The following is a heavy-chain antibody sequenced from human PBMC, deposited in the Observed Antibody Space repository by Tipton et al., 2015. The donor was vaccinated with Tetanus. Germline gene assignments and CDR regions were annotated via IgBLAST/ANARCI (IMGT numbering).Heavy chain of an antibody. D-gene: IGHD5-24*01. Sequence: LRLSCAVYGESFSDYYWSWIRQPPGKGLEWIGEIHPSGITDYTPSLKSRVIISVDTSKNQFSLKLSSVTAADSALYFCGRGTDAYKSGNYWGQGTLVTVSS. J-gene: IGHJ4*01. CDR3: GRGTDAYKSGNY. CDR2: IHPSGIT. CDR1: GESFSDYY. V-gene: IGHV4-34*01.